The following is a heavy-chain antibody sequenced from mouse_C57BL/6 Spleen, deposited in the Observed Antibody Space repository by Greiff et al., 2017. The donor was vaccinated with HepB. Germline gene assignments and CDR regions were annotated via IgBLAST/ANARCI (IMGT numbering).Heavy chain of an antibody. D-gene: IGHD1-1*01. CDR1: GFTFSDAW. V-gene: IGHV6-6*01. CDR3: TRTDYYGSSFAY. Sequence: EVMLVESGGGLVQPGGSMKLSCAASGFTFSDAWMDWVRQSPEKGLEWVAEIRNKANNHATYYAESVKGRFTISRDDSKSSVYLQMNSLRAEDTGIYYCTRTDYYGSSFAYWGQGTLVTVSA. J-gene: IGHJ3*01. CDR2: IRNKANNHAT.